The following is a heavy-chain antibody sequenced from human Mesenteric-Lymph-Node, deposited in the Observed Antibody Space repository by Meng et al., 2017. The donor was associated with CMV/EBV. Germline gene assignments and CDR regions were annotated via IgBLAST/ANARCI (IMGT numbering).Heavy chain of an antibody. V-gene: IGHV3-66*01. D-gene: IGHD3-10*01. CDR1: GFNVRDKY. CDR2: IYRGDNT. CDR3: TGDSVSNPNLDY. Sequence: EVHVVAAGGGLVQPGGVLRLSCAASGFNVRDKYMSWVRQAPGKGLEWVCIIYRGDNTYYIDSVKDRFTVSRDNSKNTMYLQMNSLRVEDTAVYYCTGDSVSNPNLDYWGQGTLVTASS. J-gene: IGHJ4*02.